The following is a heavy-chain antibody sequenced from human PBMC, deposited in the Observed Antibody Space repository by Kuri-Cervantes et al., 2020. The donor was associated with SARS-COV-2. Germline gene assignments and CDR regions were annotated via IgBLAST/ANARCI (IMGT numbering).Heavy chain of an antibody. V-gene: IGHV3-9*03. J-gene: IGHJ3*02. CDR2: ISWNSGSI. CDR3: AKGGYNWNYDAFDI. CDR1: GFTLDDYA. D-gene: IGHD1-7*01. Sequence: GGSLRLSCAASGFTLDDYAMHWVRQAPGKGLEWVSGISWNSGSIGYADSVKGRFTISRDSAKNSLYLQMNSLRAEDMALYYCAKGGYNWNYDAFDIWGQGTMVTVSS.